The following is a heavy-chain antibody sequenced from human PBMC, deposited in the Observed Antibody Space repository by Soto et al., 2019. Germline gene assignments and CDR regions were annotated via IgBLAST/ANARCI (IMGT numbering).Heavy chain of an antibody. J-gene: IGHJ4*02. CDR1: GFTFSRNT. CDR3: TKGTYDSSGYYTAPDY. CDR2: ITSSGSYV. Sequence: GGSLRLSCVTSGFTFSRNTMNWVRQAPGKGLEWVASITSSGSYVYYADSVKGRFSASRDNAKNSLSLQMDSLRPEDTAVYYCTKGTYDSSGYYTAPDYWGQGTRVTVSA. V-gene: IGHV3-21*04. D-gene: IGHD3-22*01.